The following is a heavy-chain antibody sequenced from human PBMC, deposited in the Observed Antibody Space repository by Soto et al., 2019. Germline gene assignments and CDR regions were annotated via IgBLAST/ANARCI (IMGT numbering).Heavy chain of an antibody. CDR2: INAGTGNT. Sequence: QVQLVQSGAEVKKPGASVKVSCKASGYTFTSYAMHWVRQAPGQRLEWMGWINAGTGNTKYSQKFQGRVTITRDTSASTAYMELSSLRSEDTAVYYCATLNYYDSSGYGYWGQGTLVTVSS. CDR1: GYTFTSYA. D-gene: IGHD3-22*01. J-gene: IGHJ4*02. V-gene: IGHV1-3*01. CDR3: ATLNYYDSSGYGY.